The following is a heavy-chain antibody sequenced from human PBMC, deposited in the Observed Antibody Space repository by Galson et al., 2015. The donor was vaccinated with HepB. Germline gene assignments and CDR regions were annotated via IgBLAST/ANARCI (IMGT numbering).Heavy chain of an antibody. Sequence: TLSLTCTVSGGSISSGGYYWSWIRQHPGKGLEWIGYIYYSGSTYYNPSLKSRVTISVDTSKNQFSLKLSSVTAADTAVYYCARRGYSYGLPWFDPWGQGTLVTVSS. J-gene: IGHJ5*02. D-gene: IGHD5-18*01. CDR1: GGSISSGGYY. CDR3: ARRGYSYGLPWFDP. V-gene: IGHV4-31*03. CDR2: IYYSGST.